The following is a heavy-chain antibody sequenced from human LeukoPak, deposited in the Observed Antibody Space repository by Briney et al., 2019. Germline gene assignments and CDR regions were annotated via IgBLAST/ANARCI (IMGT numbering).Heavy chain of an antibody. D-gene: IGHD5-18*01. CDR2: IWYEGSNK. Sequence: GTSLRLSCTVSGFTHWNYGMHWVGQAPGKGLEWVAVIWYEGSNKYYADSVKGRFTISRDNSENTLYLQMNSLSVEHTAVYYSAKYTSYGLYYLDYWGQGTLVTVSP. CDR3: AKYTSYGLYYLDY. V-gene: IGHV3-33*06. CDR1: GFTHWNYG. J-gene: IGHJ4*02.